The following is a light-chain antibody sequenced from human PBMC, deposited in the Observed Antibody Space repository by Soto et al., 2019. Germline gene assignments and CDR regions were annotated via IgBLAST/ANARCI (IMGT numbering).Light chain of an antibody. CDR1: QSVLHSSNNKNY. CDR3: QQYYSPWT. Sequence: DIVMTQSPDPLAVSLGERATINCKSSQSVLHSSNNKNYLAWYQQKPGQPPKLLIYWASTRESGVPDRFSGSGSGTDFTLSISSLQAEDVAVYYCQQYYSPWTFGQGTKVEIK. CDR2: WAS. J-gene: IGKJ1*01. V-gene: IGKV4-1*01.